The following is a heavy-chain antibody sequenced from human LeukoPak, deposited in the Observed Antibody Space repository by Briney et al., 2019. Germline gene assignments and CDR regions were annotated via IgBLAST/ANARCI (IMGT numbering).Heavy chain of an antibody. CDR1: GFTFSSYA. CDR2: ISYDGSNK. J-gene: IGHJ6*02. V-gene: IGHV3-30-3*01. Sequence: AGGSLRLSCAASGFTFSSYAMHWVRQAPGKGLEWVAVISYDGSNKYYADSVKGRFTISRDNSKNTLYLQMNSLRAEDTAVYYCARDRYDFWSGYYYYYYYGMDVWGQGTTVTVSS. CDR3: ARDRYDFWSGYYYYYYYGMDV. D-gene: IGHD3-3*01.